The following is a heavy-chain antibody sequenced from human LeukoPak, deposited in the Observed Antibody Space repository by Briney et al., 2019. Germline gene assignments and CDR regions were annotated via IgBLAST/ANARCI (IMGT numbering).Heavy chain of an antibody. J-gene: IGHJ4*02. V-gene: IGHV4-39*01. CDR3: ARQWELRGGYYFDY. CDR1: GGSISSSSYY. D-gene: IGHD1-26*01. Sequence: SETLSLTCTVSGGSISSSSYYWGWIRQPPGKGLEWIGSIYYSGSTYYNPSLESRVTISVDTSKNQFSLKLSSVTAADTAVYYCARQWELRGGYYFDYWGQGTLVTVSS. CDR2: IYYSGST.